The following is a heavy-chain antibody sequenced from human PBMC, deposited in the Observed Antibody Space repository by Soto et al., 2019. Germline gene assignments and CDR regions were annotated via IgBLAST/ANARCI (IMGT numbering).Heavy chain of an antibody. Sequence: KGAVASVKVSCKASGYTFTSYAMHWVRQAPGQRLEWMGWINAGNGNTKYSQKFQGRVTITRDTSASTAYMELSSLRSEDTAVYYCARQMLMDYYYGMDGWGQGTTVTVAS. J-gene: IGHJ6*02. D-gene: IGHD3-16*01. V-gene: IGHV1-3*01. CDR3: ARQMLMDYYYGMDG. CDR1: GYTFTSYA. CDR2: INAGNGNT.